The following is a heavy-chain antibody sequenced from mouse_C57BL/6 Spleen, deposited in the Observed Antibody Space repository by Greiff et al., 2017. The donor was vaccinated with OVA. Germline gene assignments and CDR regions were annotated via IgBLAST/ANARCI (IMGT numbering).Heavy chain of an antibody. V-gene: IGHV1-82*01. CDR2: IYPGDGDT. Sequence: QVQLQQSGPELVKPGASVKISCKASGYAFSSSRMNWVKQRPGKGLEWIGRIYPGDGDTNYNGKFKGKATLTADKSSSTAYMQLSSLTSEDSAVYFCARSNYGLDYWGQGTTLTVSS. CDR3: ARSNYGLDY. D-gene: IGHD1-1*01. CDR1: GYAFSSSR. J-gene: IGHJ2*01.